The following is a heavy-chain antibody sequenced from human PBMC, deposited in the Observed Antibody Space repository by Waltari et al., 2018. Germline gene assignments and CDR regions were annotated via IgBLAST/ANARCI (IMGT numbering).Heavy chain of an antibody. CDR3: AKGPGVVVGILDY. CDR2: IRYDGSNK. D-gene: IGHD2-15*01. CDR1: GFTFSSYG. J-gene: IGHJ4*02. V-gene: IGHV3-30*02. Sequence: QVQLVESGGGVVQPGGSLRLSCAASGFTFSSYGMHWVSQAPGKGLEWVAFIRYDGSNKYYADSVKGRFTISRDNSKNTLYLQMNSLRAEDTAVYYCAKGPGVVVGILDYWGQGTLVTVSS.